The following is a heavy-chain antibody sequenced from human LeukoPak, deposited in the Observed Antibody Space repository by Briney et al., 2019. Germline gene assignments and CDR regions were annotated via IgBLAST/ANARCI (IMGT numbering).Heavy chain of an antibody. CDR3: AKDGLYYDGSEHVYYFDS. V-gene: IGHV3-23*01. CDR1: GFTFSRSA. J-gene: IGHJ4*02. CDR2: IIYSGGAT. Sequence: GGSLRLSCAASGFTFSRSAMTWVRQGPGTGLEFVASIIYSGGATYYADSVKGRFTISRDNSKNTLYLQMNGLRAEDTALYYCAKDGLYYDGSEHVYYFDSWGQGTLVTISS. D-gene: IGHD3-22*01.